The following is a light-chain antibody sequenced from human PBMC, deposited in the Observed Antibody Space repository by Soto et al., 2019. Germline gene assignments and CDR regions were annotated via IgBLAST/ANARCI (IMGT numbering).Light chain of an antibody. V-gene: IGKV3-20*01. CDR1: QSVSSSY. CDR2: CAS. CDR3: QQYDSSPVT. J-gene: IGKJ2*01. Sequence: ENVLTQSPGTLSLSPGERATLSCRASQSVSSSYLTWYQQKPGQAPRLLIYCASSRATDIPDRFSGSGSGTDFTLTISRLEPEDFAVYYCQQYDSSPVTFGQGTKLEIK.